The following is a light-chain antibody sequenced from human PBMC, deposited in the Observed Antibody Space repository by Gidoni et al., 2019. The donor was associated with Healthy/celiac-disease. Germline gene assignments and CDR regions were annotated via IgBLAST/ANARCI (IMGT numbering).Light chain of an antibody. Sequence: QSVLTQPPSVSGAPRQRVTISCPGSSSNIGAGYDVQWYQQLPETAPKLLIYGNRTRHSGVPDRFSGSKSGTSASLGITGLQAEDEADYYCQSYDSSLSGHVVFGGGTKLTVL. CDR3: QSYDSSLSGHVV. CDR2: GNR. CDR1: SSNIGAGYD. V-gene: IGLV1-40*01. J-gene: IGLJ2*01.